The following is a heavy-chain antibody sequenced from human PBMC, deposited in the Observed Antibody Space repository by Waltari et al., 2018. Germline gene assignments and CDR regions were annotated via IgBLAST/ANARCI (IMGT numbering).Heavy chain of an antibody. V-gene: IGHV3-21*02. CDR2: ISSTSTYM. CDR3: ATGGWGFYLGY. J-gene: IGHJ4*02. Sequence: EVQLVESGGGLVRPGGSRRRSCAASGLTFSTYNMNWGRQAPGKGLEWVSSISSTSTYMHYADSVKGRFTISRDDAKNSLYLQLNSLRAEDTAVYYCATGGWGFYLGYWGQGTLVTVSS. CDR1: GLTFSTYN. D-gene: IGHD7-27*01.